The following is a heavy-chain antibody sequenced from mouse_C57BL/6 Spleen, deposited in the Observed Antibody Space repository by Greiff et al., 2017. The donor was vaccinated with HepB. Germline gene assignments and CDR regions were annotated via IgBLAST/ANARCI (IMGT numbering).Heavy chain of an antibody. J-gene: IGHJ3*01. CDR1: GYSITSGYY. D-gene: IGHD1-1*01. CDR2: ISYDGSN. V-gene: IGHV3-6*01. Sequence: VQLQESGPGLVKPSQSLSLTCSVTGYSITSGYYWNWIRQFPGNKLEWMGYISYDGSNNYNPSLKNRISITRDTSKNQFFLKLNSVTTEDTATYYCAEYYYGSSYGFAYWGQGTLVTVSA. CDR3: AEYYYGSSYGFAY.